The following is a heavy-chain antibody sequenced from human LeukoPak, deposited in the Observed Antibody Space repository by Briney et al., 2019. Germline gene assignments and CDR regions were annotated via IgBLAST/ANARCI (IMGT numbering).Heavy chain of an antibody. Sequence: PGGSLRLSCAASGFTFSSYGMSWVRQAPGKGLEWVSAISGSGGSTYYADSVKGRFTISRDNSKNTLYLQMNSLRAEDTAVYYCAKPGPHIVLMVYATPFDYWGQGTLVTVSS. D-gene: IGHD2-8*01. V-gene: IGHV3-23*01. CDR1: GFTFSSYG. CDR2: ISGSGGST. J-gene: IGHJ4*02. CDR3: AKPGPHIVLMVYATPFDY.